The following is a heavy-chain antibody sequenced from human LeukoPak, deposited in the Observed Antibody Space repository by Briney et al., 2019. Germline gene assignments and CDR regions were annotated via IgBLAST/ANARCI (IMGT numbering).Heavy chain of an antibody. CDR1: GGSISSYY. J-gene: IGHJ4*02. CDR3: ARGASGYSYG. Sequence: PSETLSLTCTVSGGSISSYYWSWIRQPPAKGLEWIGYIYYSGSTNYNPSLKSRVTISIDTSKNQFSLSLSSVTAADTAVYYCARGASGYSYGWGQGTLVTVSS. V-gene: IGHV4-59*01. D-gene: IGHD5-18*01. CDR2: IYYSGST.